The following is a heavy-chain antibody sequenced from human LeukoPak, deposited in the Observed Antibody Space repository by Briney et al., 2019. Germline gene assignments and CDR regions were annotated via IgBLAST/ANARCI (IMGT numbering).Heavy chain of an antibody. CDR2: IYYSGST. Sequence: KPSETLSLTCTVSGGSISSSSYYWGWIRQPPGKGLEWIGSIYYSGSTYYNPSLKSRVTISVGTSKNQFSLKLSSVTAADTAVYYCARDRGPYVPGAFDIWGQGTMVTVSS. D-gene: IGHD3-16*01. J-gene: IGHJ3*02. CDR1: GGSISSSSYY. CDR3: ARDRGPYVPGAFDI. V-gene: IGHV4-39*02.